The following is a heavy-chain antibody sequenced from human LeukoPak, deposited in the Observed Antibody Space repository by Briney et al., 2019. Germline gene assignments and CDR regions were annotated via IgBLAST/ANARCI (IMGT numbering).Heavy chain of an antibody. CDR3: ATAPAAADSS. Sequence: GGSLRLSCAASGFTFTSFWMTWVRQSPGKGLEWVANINRDGTKTTYVDSVKGRFTISRDNAKNSLFLHMSSLRAEDMAVYYCATAPAAADSSWGQGTLVADSS. CDR2: INRDGTKT. D-gene: IGHD6-13*01. CDR1: GFTFTSFW. V-gene: IGHV3-7*01. J-gene: IGHJ5*02.